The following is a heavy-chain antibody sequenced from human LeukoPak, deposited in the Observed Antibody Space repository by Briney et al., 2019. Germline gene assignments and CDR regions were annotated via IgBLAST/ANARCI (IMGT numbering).Heavy chain of an antibody. J-gene: IGHJ5*02. CDR3: ARGSSNWFDP. V-gene: IGHV4-30-2*01. CDR1: GGSISSGGYY. Sequence: RSSQTLSLTCSVSGGSISSGGYYWSWIRQPPGKGLEWIGYIYHSGSTYYNPSLKSRVTISVDRSKNQFSLKLSSVTAADTAVYYCARGSSNWFDPWGQGTLVTVSS. CDR2: IYHSGST.